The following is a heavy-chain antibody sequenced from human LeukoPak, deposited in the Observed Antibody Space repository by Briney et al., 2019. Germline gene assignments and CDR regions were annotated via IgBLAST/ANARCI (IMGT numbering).Heavy chain of an antibody. CDR1: GFIFNNYG. Sequence: GGSLRLSCSAAGFIFNNYGLMWVRQAPGKGLEWVSAISNDGGGTTYADFVKGRFTISRDNSKNTLSLQMNSLRPEDTALYYCAKGNSGYFADLWGQGTVVTVSS. V-gene: IGHV3-23*01. D-gene: IGHD3-22*01. J-gene: IGHJ5*02. CDR3: AKGNSGYFADL. CDR2: ISNDGGGT.